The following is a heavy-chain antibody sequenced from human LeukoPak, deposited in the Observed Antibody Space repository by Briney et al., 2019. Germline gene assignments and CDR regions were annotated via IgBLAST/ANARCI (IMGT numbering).Heavy chain of an antibody. CDR1: GFTFSNYG. V-gene: IGHV3-33*01. D-gene: IGHD5-24*01. CDR3: AREMAAEDY. CDR2: IWYDGSNK. J-gene: IGHJ4*02. Sequence: HPGRSLRLSCAASGFTFSNYGMHWVRQAPGKGLEWVAVIWYDGSNKYYGDSVKGRFTISRDNSKNTLYLQVSSLRAEDTAVYYCAREMAAEDYWGQGTLVTVSS.